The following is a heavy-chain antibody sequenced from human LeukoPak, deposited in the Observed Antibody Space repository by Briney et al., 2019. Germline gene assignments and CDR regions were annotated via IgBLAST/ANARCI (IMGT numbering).Heavy chain of an antibody. J-gene: IGHJ4*02. Sequence: GGSLRLSCAASGFTFSSSAMSWVRQAPGKGLEWVSTISGSGASTYYADSVKGRFTISRDNSKNTLYLQMNSLRADDTAVYYCAKFPSQYSGYSWGQGTLVTVSS. CDR3: AKFPSQYSGYS. CDR1: GFTFSSSA. CDR2: ISGSGAST. D-gene: IGHD5-12*01. V-gene: IGHV3-23*01.